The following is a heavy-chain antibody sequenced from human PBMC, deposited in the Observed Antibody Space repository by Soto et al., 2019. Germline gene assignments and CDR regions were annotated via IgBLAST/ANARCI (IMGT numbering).Heavy chain of an antibody. Sequence: PSETLSLTCTVSGGSVNSSIYYWSWIRQAPGKGLQWIGSIFYNGGSYYNPSLKSRVAAFVDTSKNLFSLKVTSVTATDTGLYFCARKTITVPKWFDPWGPGTLVTVSS. V-gene: IGHV4-39*02. CDR1: GGSVNSSIYY. CDR2: IFYNGGS. D-gene: IGHD3-3*01. CDR3: ARKTITVPKWFDP. J-gene: IGHJ5*02.